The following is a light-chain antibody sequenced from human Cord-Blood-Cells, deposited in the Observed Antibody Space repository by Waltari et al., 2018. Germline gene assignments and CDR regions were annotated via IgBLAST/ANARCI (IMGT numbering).Light chain of an antibody. V-gene: IGKV3-20*01. CDR1: QSVSSSY. Sequence: DIVLTQPPCTLSLSPGERATLSCRASQSVSSSYLAWYLQKPGQAPRLLIYGASSRATGNPDRVSGSGAGTDFTLTISRLEPEDCAVYDWQQYGSSPHTFGQGTKLEIK. CDR3: QQYGSSPHT. J-gene: IGKJ2*01. CDR2: GAS.